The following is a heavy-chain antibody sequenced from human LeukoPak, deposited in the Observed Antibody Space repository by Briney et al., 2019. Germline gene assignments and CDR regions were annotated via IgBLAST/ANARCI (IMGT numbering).Heavy chain of an antibody. Sequence: ASVKVSCKASGYTFTSYGISWVRQAPGQGLEWMGWISAYNGSTNYAQKLQGRVTMTTDTSTSTAYMELRSLRSDDTAVYYCARDARATYCSGGSCYDFWYFDLWGRGTLVTVSS. CDR2: ISAYNGST. D-gene: IGHD2-15*01. CDR1: GYTFTSYG. J-gene: IGHJ2*01. V-gene: IGHV1-18*01. CDR3: ARDARATYCSGGSCYDFWYFDL.